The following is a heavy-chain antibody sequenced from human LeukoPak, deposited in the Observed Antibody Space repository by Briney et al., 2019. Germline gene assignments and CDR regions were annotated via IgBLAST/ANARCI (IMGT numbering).Heavy chain of an antibody. J-gene: IGHJ4*02. CDR1: RFTFSNYA. V-gene: IGHV3-23*01. Sequence: QPGGSLRLSCAASRFTFSNYAMSWVRQAPGKELEWVSTIRGSGGSTYYADSVKGRFTISRDNSKNTLYLEMNSLRAEDTALYYCAKQPASILCFDYWGQGTLVTVSS. CDR2: IRGSGGST. D-gene: IGHD1-14*01. CDR3: AKQPASILCFDY.